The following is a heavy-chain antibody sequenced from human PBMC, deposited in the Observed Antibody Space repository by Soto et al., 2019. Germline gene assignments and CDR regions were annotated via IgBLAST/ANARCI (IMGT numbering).Heavy chain of an antibody. CDR1: GFTFTNAW. Sequence: EVQLVESGGGLVKPGGSLRLSCVASGFTFTNAWMNWVRQAPGKGLEWVGRIKTKTDGGTTDYAAPGKGRFTISRDDSKNTLYLQMNGLKTEDTAVYYCIHYGSGSYSTDYWGPGTLVTVSS. J-gene: IGHJ4*02. V-gene: IGHV3-15*07. CDR2: IKTKTDGGTT. D-gene: IGHD3-10*01. CDR3: IHYGSGSYSTDY.